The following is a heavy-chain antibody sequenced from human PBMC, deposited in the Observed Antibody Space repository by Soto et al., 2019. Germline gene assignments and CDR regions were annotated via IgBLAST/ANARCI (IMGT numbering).Heavy chain of an antibody. CDR1: GFIFSDYY. J-gene: IGHJ4*02. CDR2: ISGSSKNT. Sequence: GGSLRLSCAASGFIFSDYYMSWIRQAPGKGLEWVSYISGSSKNTNYAESVKGRFIISRDNAKNSLHLQMNSLRAEDTAVYYCVLHGGSWATINGIEFWGQGTRVTVSS. V-gene: IGHV3-11*03. CDR3: VLHGGSWATINGIEF. D-gene: IGHD5-12*01.